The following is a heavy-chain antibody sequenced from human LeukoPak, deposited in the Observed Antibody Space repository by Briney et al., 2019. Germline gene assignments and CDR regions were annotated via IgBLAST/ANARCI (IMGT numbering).Heavy chain of an antibody. V-gene: IGHV3-7*04. CDR2: IKQDGSEK. D-gene: IGHD5-18*01. CDR1: GFTFSSYW. Sequence: GGSLRLSCAASGFTFSSYWMSWVRQAPGKGLEWVANIKQDGSEKYYVDSVKGRFTISRDNAKNSLYLQMNSLRAEDTAVYYCARDKGYSHGLTGMDVWGQGTTVTVSS. J-gene: IGHJ6*02. CDR3: ARDKGYSHGLTGMDV.